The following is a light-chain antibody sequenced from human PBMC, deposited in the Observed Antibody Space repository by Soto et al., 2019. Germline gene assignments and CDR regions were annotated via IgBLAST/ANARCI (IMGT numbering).Light chain of an antibody. CDR1: QSVSSNY. CDR2: GAS. V-gene: IGKV3-20*01. J-gene: IGKJ1*01. Sequence: DIVLTQSPGTLSLSPGQRATLSCRASQSVSSNYLAWYQQRPGQAPRLLIYGASTRATGIPDRFSGSGSGTDFTLTISRXEPEDFAVYYCQQYGSLSWTFGQGTKVDIK. CDR3: QQYGSLSWT.